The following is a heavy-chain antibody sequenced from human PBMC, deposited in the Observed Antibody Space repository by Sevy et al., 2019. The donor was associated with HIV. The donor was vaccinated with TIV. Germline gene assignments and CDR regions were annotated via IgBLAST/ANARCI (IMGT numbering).Heavy chain of an antibody. Sequence: GGSLRLSCAASGFTISSYAMSWVRQAPGEGLECVSVLSGSGGSTYYAGSVKGRFTISRDKSKNTLYRQMNSLRAEDTAIYYCARTMPVGYYDYSGSSGYFQHWGQGTLVTVSS. V-gene: IGHV3-23*01. J-gene: IGHJ1*01. CDR2: LSGSGGST. CDR3: ARTMPVGYYDYSGSSGYFQH. D-gene: IGHD3-22*01. CDR1: GFTISSYA.